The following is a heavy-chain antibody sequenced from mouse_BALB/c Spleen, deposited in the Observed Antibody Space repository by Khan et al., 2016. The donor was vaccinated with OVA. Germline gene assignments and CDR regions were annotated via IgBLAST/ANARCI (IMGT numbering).Heavy chain of an antibody. CDR3: ARRAYYYDSEGFAY. CDR2: VSTGGGYT. Sequence: EGRGVESGGDLVKPGGSLKLSCAASGFTFSTYGMSWVRQTPDKRLEWVATVSTGGGYTYYPDSVKGRFTISRDNAKNTLYLQMSSLKSEDTAMFYCARRAYYYDSEGFAYWGQGTLVTVSA. V-gene: IGHV5-6*01. J-gene: IGHJ3*01. CDR1: GFTFSTYG. D-gene: IGHD1-1*01.